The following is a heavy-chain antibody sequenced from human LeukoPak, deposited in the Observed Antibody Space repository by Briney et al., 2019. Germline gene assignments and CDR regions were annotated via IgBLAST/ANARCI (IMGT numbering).Heavy chain of an antibody. CDR3: ARRQYRSSWYYFDY. J-gene: IGHJ4*02. CDR1: GFSLSSYW. V-gene: IGHV3-74*01. Sequence: GGSLRLSCAASGFSLSSYWMHWVRQAPGKGLEWVSRINSDGRTTNYADSVKGRFTISRDNAKNTLYLQMNRLRAEDTAVYYCARRQYRSSWYYFDYWGQGTLVTVSS. D-gene: IGHD6-13*01. CDR2: INSDGRTT.